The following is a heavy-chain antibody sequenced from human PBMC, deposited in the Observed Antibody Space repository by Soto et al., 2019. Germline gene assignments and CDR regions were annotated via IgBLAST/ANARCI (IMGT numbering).Heavy chain of an antibody. D-gene: IGHD3-22*01. Sequence: GGSLRLSCVASGFTFDDYAIHWVRQTPGKGLEWVSGLTWNGEVLGYADSVKGRFTISRDNAKNSLYLEMNSLRPEDTALYYCVKDSESSGYPSLFDYWGQGTLVTVSS. CDR3: VKDSESSGYPSLFDY. V-gene: IGHV3-9*01. CDR2: LTWNGEVL. J-gene: IGHJ4*02. CDR1: GFTFDDYA.